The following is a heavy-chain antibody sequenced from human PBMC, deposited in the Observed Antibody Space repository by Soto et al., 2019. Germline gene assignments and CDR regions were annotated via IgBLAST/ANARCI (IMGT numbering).Heavy chain of an antibody. CDR3: AKDSGSGRYHYYYGMDV. D-gene: IGHD6-19*01. CDR1: GFTFDDYA. J-gene: IGHJ6*02. CDR2: ISWNSGTI. V-gene: IGHV3-9*01. Sequence: EVQLVESGGGLVQPGRSLRLSCAASGFTFDDYAMHWVRQAPGKGLEWVSGISWNSGTIGYADSVKGRFTISRDNAKNSLYLQMNSLRAEDTALYYCAKDSGSGRYHYYYGMDVWGQGTTVTVS.